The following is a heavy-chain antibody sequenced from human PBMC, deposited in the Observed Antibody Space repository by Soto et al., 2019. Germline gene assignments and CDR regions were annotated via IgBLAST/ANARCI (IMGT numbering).Heavy chain of an antibody. CDR3: AKDRVDKVQGEPNPHPFDDY. V-gene: IGHV3-30*18. CDR1: GFTFSSYG. D-gene: IGHD5-12*01. Sequence: QVQLVESGGGVVQPGRSLRLSCAASGFTFSSYGMHWVRQAPGKGLEWVAVISYDGSNKYYADSVKGRFTISRDNSKNTXYRXMNSLRAEDTAVYYCAKDRVDKVQGEPNPHPFDDYWGQGTLVTVSS. CDR2: ISYDGSNK. J-gene: IGHJ4*02.